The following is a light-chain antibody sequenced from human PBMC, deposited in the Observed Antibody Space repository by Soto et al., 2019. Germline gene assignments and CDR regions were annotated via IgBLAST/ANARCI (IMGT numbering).Light chain of an antibody. CDR2: DVS. Sequence: QSALTQPASVSGSPGQSITISCTGTSSDVGAYTSVSWYQHHPGEAPKLMIYDVSKRPSGVPDRFSGSKSGNTASLTISGLQAEDEADYYCCSYAGSYTFVFGTGTKLTVL. J-gene: IGLJ1*01. CDR1: SSDVGAYTS. CDR3: CSYAGSYTFV. V-gene: IGLV2-11*01.